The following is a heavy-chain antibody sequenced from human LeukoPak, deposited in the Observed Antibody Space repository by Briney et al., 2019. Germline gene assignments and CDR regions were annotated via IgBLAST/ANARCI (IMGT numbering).Heavy chain of an antibody. CDR2: ISGSGGST. J-gene: IGHJ5*02. CDR3: AKPRPSYSSSWYDH. V-gene: IGHV3-23*01. CDR1: GFTFTNYA. Sequence: TGGSLRLSCAASGFTFTNYAMTWVRQAPGKGLEWVSAISGSGGSTYYADSVKGRFTISRDNSKNTLYLQMNSLRAEDTAVYYCAKPRPSYSSSWYDHWGQGTLVTVSS. D-gene: IGHD6-13*01.